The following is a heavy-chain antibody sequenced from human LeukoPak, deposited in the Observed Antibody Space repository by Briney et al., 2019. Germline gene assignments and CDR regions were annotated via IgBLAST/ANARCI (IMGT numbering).Heavy chain of an antibody. CDR3: ARDRRGYSGYDLGY. V-gene: IGHV3-21*01. J-gene: IGHJ4*02. D-gene: IGHD5-12*01. CDR1: GFTFSSYS. Sequence: PGGSLRLSCAASGFTFSSYSMNWVRQAPGKGLEWVSSISSSSSYIYYADSVKGRFTISRDNAKNSLYLQMNSLRAEDTAVYYCARDRRGYSGYDLGYWGQGTLVTVSS. CDR2: ISSSSSYI.